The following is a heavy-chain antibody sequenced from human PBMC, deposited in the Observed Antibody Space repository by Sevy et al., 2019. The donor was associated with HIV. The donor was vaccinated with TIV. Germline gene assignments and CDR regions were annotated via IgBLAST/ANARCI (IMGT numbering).Heavy chain of an antibody. CDR3: ARTGPPGYYYDSSGSDY. CDR2: ISSSSSTI. Sequence: GGSLRLSCAASGFTFSSYSMNWVRRAPGKGLEWVSYISSSSSTIYYADSVKGRFTSSSENAKNSLFLQMNSRRAEDTAVYYCARTGPPGYYYDSSGSDYWGQGTLVTVSS. V-gene: IGHV3-48*01. CDR1: GFTFSSYS. D-gene: IGHD3-22*01. J-gene: IGHJ4*02.